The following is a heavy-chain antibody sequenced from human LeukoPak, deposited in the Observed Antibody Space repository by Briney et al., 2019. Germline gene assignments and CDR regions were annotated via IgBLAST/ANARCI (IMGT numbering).Heavy chain of an antibody. V-gene: IGHV1-8*01. D-gene: IGHD3-3*01. CDR2: MNPNSGNT. CDR1: GYTFTCYD. J-gene: IGHJ5*02. CDR3: ARGRMFVITIFGVVTPSNWFDP. Sequence: ASVKVSCKASGYTFTCYDINWVRQATGQGLEWMGWMNPNSGNTGYAQKFQGRVTMTRNTSISTAYMELSSLRSEDTAVYYCARGRMFVITIFGVVTPSNWFDPWGQGTLVTVSS.